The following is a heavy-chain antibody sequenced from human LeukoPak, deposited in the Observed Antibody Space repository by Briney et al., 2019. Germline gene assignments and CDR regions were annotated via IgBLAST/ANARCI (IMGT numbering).Heavy chain of an antibody. CDR1: GFTFGSSI. Sequence: QTGGSLRLSCAASGFTFGSSIMHWVRQAPGKGLEWVAGIWNDASRRHYADSVEGRFSISRDNSKNTLDLQMNSLRAEGTAVYYCARDRPNYYGSDGHYYRRDGDYWGRGTLVSVSS. CDR2: IWNDASRR. V-gene: IGHV3-33*01. J-gene: IGHJ4*02. D-gene: IGHD3-22*01. CDR3: ARDRPNYYGSDGHYYRRDGDY.